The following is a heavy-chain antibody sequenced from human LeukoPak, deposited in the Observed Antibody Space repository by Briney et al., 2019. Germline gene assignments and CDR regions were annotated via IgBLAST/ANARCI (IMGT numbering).Heavy chain of an antibody. CDR3: ARDRGTTTARGVPSWFDP. CDR2: IYTTGSP. CDR1: GGSVSSTNYY. D-gene: IGHD3-10*01. Sequence: PSETLSLTCTVPGGSVSSTNYYWTWIRQPAGKGLEWIGRIYTTGSPRYSTSLKSRVTISVDTSTNQFSLKLTSVTAADTAVYYCARDRGTTTARGVPSWFDPWGQGFLVTVSS. J-gene: IGHJ5*02. V-gene: IGHV4-61*02.